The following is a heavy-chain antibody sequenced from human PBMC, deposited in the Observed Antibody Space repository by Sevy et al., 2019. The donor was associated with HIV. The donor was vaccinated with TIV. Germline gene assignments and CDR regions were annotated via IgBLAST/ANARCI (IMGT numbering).Heavy chain of an antibody. CDR3: ARGETYYYDTSGSYTLQY. J-gene: IGHJ4*02. CDR2: ISSSSGTM. CDR1: GFTFSSFS. D-gene: IGHD3-22*01. Sequence: GGSLRLSCVASGFTFSSFSMNWVRQAPGKGLEWASYISSSSGTMYYADSVKGRFTISRDNGKNSLFLQMNSLRDEDTAVYYCARGETYYYDTSGSYTLQYCGQGTLVTVSS. V-gene: IGHV3-48*02.